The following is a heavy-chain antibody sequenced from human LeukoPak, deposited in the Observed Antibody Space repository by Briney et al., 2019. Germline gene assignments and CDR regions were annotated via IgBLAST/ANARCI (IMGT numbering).Heavy chain of an antibody. Sequence: GGSLRLSCAASGFTFSSYKMNWVRQAPGKGLEWVSYISSSGSTIYYADSVKGRFTISRDNSKNTLYLQMNSLRAEDTAVYYCASHGITMEEHFQHWGQGTLVTVSS. CDR2: ISSSGSTI. D-gene: IGHD3-10*01. CDR3: ASHGITMEEHFQH. J-gene: IGHJ1*01. V-gene: IGHV3-48*03. CDR1: GFTFSSYK.